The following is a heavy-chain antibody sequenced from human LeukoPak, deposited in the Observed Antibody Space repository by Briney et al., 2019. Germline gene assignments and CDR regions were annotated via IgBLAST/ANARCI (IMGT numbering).Heavy chain of an antibody. J-gene: IGHJ4*02. D-gene: IGHD3-3*01. V-gene: IGHV4-59*01. CDR3: ARASGYYDFWSGQSMPLFDY. CDR1: GGSISSYY. Sequence: SETLSLTCTVSGGSISSYYWNWIRQPPGKGLEWIGYIYNDGDTDYNPSLKSRVTISADTSENQFSLKLSSLTAADTAVYYCARASGYYDFWSGQSMPLFDYWGQGTLVTVSS. CDR2: IYNDGDT.